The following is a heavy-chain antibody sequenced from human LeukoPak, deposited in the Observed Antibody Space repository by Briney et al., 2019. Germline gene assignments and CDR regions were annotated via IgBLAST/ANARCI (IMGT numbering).Heavy chain of an antibody. Sequence: SETLSLTCAVSGDSLNIGGYYWSWIRQPPGKGLEWIGYIFDRETYYSPSLKSRLTISLDMSNAQFSLKLTSVTAADTAVYYCVAYSPYDSWSAFWGQGILVTVSS. V-gene: IGHV4-30-2*01. D-gene: IGHD3-3*01. CDR1: GDSLNIGGYY. CDR3: VAYSPYDSWSAF. CDR2: IFDRET. J-gene: IGHJ4*02.